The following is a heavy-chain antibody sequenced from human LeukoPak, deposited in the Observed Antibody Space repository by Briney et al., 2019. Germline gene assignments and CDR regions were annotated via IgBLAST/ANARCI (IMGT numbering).Heavy chain of an antibody. CDR3: AREVTSGYYYYYYYMDV. D-gene: IGHD3-3*01. J-gene: IGHJ6*03. CDR1: GFTFSSYW. CDR2: IKQDGSEK. V-gene: IGHV3-7*01. Sequence: GGSLRLSCAASGFTFSSYWMSWVRQAPGKGLEWVANIKQDGSEKYYVDSVKGRFTISRDNAKNSPYLQMNSLRAEDTAVYYCAREVTSGYYYYYYYMDVWGKGTTVTVSS.